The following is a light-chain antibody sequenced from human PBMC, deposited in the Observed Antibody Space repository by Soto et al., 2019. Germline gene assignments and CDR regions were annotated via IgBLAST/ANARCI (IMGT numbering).Light chain of an antibody. Sequence: EIVLTQSPGTLSLSPGERVTLSCRASQSVSGSYLAWYQQKPGQAPRLVIYGASSRGTDIPDRFSGSGSGTDFTLTINRLEPEDFAVYYCQKYDSSPWTFGQGTKVDIK. CDR1: QSVSGSY. CDR2: GAS. V-gene: IGKV3-20*01. J-gene: IGKJ1*01. CDR3: QKYDSSPWT.